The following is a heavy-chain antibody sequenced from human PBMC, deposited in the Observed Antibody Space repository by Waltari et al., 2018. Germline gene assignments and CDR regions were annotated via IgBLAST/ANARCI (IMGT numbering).Heavy chain of an antibody. CDR2: IRTNANNYAT. J-gene: IGHJ5*02. V-gene: IGHV3-73*01. CDR1: GFIFSDSS. CDR3: GRHDPLDL. Sequence: EEHLVVSGGGLVQPGGSLKLSCAASGFIFSDSSIHWVRQASGKGLEWVGRIRTNANNYATSYGASVQGRFTISRDDSRDTAYLQMNSLQIDDTAVYYCGRHDPLDLWGQGTLVAVSS.